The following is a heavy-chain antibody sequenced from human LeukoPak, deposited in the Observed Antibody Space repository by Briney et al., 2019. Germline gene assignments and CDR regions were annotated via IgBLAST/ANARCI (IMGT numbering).Heavy chain of an antibody. CDR1: GFTFSSYA. J-gene: IGHJ4*02. Sequence: PGRSLRLSCAASGFTFSSYAMHWVRQAPGKGLEWVAVISYDGSNKYYADSVKGRFTISRDNSKNTLYLQMNSLRAEDTAVYYCARGHSRITAAGTFGYWGQGTLVTVSS. D-gene: IGHD6-13*01. V-gene: IGHV3-30*04. CDR3: ARGHSRITAAGTFGY. CDR2: ISYDGSNK.